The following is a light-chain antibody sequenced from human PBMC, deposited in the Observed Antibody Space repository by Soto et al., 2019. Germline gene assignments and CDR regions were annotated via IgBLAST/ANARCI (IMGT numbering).Light chain of an antibody. J-gene: IGKJ1*01. Sequence: EVVLTQSPGTLSLSPGERATLSCWASQNVLSNYLAWYQQKPGQARRLLIYGACTRATGIPDRFGGSGSGTDFTLTISRLEPEDFAVYYCQQYGSPRTFGQGTKVDIK. CDR3: QQYGSPRT. CDR1: QNVLSNY. V-gene: IGKV3-20*01. CDR2: GAC.